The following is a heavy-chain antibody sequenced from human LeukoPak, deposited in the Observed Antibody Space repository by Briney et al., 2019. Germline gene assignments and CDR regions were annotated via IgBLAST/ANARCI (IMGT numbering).Heavy chain of an antibody. CDR1: GYTFTGYD. J-gene: IGHJ5*02. V-gene: IGHV1-8*01. Sequence: ASVKVSCKASGYTFTGYDINWVRQATGQGLEWMGWMNPNSGNTGYAQKFQGRVTMTRNTSISTAYMELSSLRSEDTAVYYCARRYYDSSGYYYDNWFDPWGQGTLVTVSS. D-gene: IGHD3-22*01. CDR3: ARRYYDSSGYYYDNWFDP. CDR2: MNPNSGNT.